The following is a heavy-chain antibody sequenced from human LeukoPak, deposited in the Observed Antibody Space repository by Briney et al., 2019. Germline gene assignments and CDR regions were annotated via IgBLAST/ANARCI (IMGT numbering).Heavy chain of an antibody. J-gene: IGHJ6*03. CDR1: GFTVSSNY. Sequence: GGSLRLSYAASGFTVSSNYMSWVRQAPGKGLEWVAFIRYDGSNKYYADSVKGRFTISRDNSKNTLYLQMNSLRAEDTAVYYCAKTDTIFGVVILYYYYMDVWGKGTTVTVSS. V-gene: IGHV3-30*02. CDR2: IRYDGSNK. CDR3: AKTDTIFGVVILYYYYMDV. D-gene: IGHD3-3*01.